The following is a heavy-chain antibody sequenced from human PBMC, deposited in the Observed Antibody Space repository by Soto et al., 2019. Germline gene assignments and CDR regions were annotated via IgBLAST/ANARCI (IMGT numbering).Heavy chain of an antibody. CDR2: INHSGST. CDR3: ARRGLIVVVPAAKGWFDP. D-gene: IGHD2-2*01. CDR1: GGCFSGYY. V-gene: IGHV4-34*01. J-gene: IGHJ5*02. Sequence: SETLSLTCAVYGGCFSGYYWSWIRQPPGKGLEWIGEINHSGSTNYNPSLKSRVTISVDTSKNQFSLKLSSVTAADTAVYYCARRGLIVVVPAAKGWFDPWGQGTLVTVSS.